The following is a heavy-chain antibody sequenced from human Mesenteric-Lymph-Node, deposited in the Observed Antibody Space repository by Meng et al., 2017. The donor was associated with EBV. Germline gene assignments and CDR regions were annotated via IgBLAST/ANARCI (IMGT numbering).Heavy chain of an antibody. CDR1: GFTLSDAW. CDR3: TRSSASFGVITEFDS. J-gene: IGHJ4*02. D-gene: IGHD3-3*01. Sequence: EVQLVESGGGWVKPGGSLRVSCATAGFTLSDAWMNWVRQAPGKGLEWVGRIRSQVHGGTTDFAAPVKGRFTISRDDSINTLYLQMNSLKTEDTAVYYCTRSSASFGVITEFDSWGQGTLVTVSS. CDR2: IRSQVHGGTT. V-gene: IGHV3-15*01.